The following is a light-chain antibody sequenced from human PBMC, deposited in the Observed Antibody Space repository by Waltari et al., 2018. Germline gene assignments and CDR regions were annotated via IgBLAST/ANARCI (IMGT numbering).Light chain of an antibody. J-gene: IGLJ1*01. Sequence: SALTQPASVSGSPGQSITISCPEIRSNVCCFPLLSWYQRHPGGAPKLLIYEVSERPSGVSNRFSGSKSGKTASLTISGLQAEDEADYYCCAFAGRGIYVFGTGTQVTVL. V-gene: IGLV2-23*02. CDR1: RSNVCCFPL. CDR3: CAFAGRGIYV. CDR2: EVS.